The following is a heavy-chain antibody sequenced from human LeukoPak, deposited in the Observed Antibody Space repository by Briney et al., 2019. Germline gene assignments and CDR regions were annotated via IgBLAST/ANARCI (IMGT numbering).Heavy chain of an antibody. CDR3: ARDLGYSYGPNHHFDY. CDR2: IIPIFGTA. Sequence: SVKVSCKASGGTFISYAISWVRQAPGQGLEWMGGIIPIFGTANYAQKFQGRVTITADESTSTAYMELGSLRSEDTAVYYCARDLGYSYGPNHHFDYWGQGTLVTVSS. D-gene: IGHD5-18*01. CDR1: GGTFISYA. V-gene: IGHV1-69*13. J-gene: IGHJ4*02.